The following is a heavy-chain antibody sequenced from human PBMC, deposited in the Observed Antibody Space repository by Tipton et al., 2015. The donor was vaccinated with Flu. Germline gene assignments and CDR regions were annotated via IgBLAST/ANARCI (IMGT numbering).Heavy chain of an antibody. Sequence: SLRLSCAASGFTFSSYEMNWVRQAPGKGLEWVSYISSSGSTIYYADSVKGRFTISRDNAKNSLYLQMNSLRTEDTALYYCAKGYDYGGYEGYFDLWGRGTLVTVSS. CDR1: GFTFSSYE. CDR3: AKGYDYGGYEGYFDL. D-gene: IGHD4-17*01. CDR2: ISSSGSTI. V-gene: IGHV3-48*03. J-gene: IGHJ2*01.